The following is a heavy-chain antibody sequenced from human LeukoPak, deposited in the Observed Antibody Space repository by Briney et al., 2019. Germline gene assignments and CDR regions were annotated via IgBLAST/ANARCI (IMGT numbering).Heavy chain of an antibody. CDR2: IKQDGSEK. CDR3: ARDGRPRVY. V-gene: IGHV3-7*01. CDR1: GFTFSSYW. J-gene: IGHJ4*02. Sequence: LSAGSLRLSCAASGFTFSSYWLSWVRQGPGKGLEWVGNIKQDGSEKYYVDPVKGRFTISRDNAKDSLYLQMNSLRVEDTAVYYCARDGRPRVYWGQGTLVTVSS.